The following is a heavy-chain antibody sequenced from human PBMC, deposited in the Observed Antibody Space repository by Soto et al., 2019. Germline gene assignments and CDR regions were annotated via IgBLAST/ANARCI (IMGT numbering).Heavy chain of an antibody. CDR1: GGSFSDYY. CDR2: INYSGRT. J-gene: IGHJ4*02. CDR3: ARTGHLFDY. V-gene: IGHV4-34*01. Sequence: QVQLQQWGAGLLKPSETLSLTCAVHGGSFSDYYWSWIRQPPGKGLEWIGEINYSGRTNYNPSLNSRVTISVDTSKSQFPLTLSSMTAADTAVYYCARTGHLFDYWGQGISVTVSS.